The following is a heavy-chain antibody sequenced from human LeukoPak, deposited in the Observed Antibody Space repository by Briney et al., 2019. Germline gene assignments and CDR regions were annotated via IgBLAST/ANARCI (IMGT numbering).Heavy chain of an antibody. CDR2: ISYDGSNK. CDR3: ARGLGSLARNWFDP. J-gene: IGHJ5*02. D-gene: IGHD2-15*01. CDR1: GFTFSSYG. V-gene: IGHV3-30*03. Sequence: GGSLRLSCAASGFTFSSYGMHWVRQAPGKGLEWVAVISYDGSNKYYADSVKGRFTISRDNSKNTLYLQMNSLRAEDTAVYYCARGLGSLARNWFDPWGQGTLVTVSS.